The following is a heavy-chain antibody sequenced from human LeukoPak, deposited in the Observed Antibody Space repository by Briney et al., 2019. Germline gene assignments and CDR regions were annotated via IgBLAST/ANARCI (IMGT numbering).Heavy chain of an antibody. J-gene: IGHJ4*02. Sequence: GASVKVSCKASGGTFSSYAISWVRQAPGQGLEWMGGIIPIFGTANYAQKFQGRVTITADESTSTAYMELSSLRSEDTAVYYCARASYYDSSGYYQDFDYWGQGTLVTVSS. V-gene: IGHV1-69*13. CDR3: ARASYYDSSGYYQDFDY. D-gene: IGHD3-22*01. CDR1: GGTFSSYA. CDR2: IIPIFGTA.